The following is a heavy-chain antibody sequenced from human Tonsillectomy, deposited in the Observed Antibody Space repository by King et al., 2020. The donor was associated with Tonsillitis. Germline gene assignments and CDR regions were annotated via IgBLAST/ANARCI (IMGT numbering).Heavy chain of an antibody. CDR2: ISFDGSKK. D-gene: IGHD1-7*01. CDR3: ARGEAGTPLDY. V-gene: IGHV3-30*04. Sequence: QLVQSGGGVVQPGRSLRLSCAASEFTFSNFGMHWVRQAPGKGLEWVAFISFDGSKKYYIDSVKARFTISRDNSKNTLYLQMNSLRAEDTAVYYCARGEAGTPLDYWGQGTLVTGSS. CDR1: EFTFSNFG. J-gene: IGHJ4*02.